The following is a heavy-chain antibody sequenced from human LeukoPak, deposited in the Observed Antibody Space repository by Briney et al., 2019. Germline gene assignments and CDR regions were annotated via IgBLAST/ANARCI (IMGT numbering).Heavy chain of an antibody. Sequence: GGSLRLSCAASGFTFNMYDMHWVRQAPGKRLVWVSRINSDGSSTSYADSVKGRFTISRDNAKNTLYLQMNSLRAEDTAVYYCARVKSGLGLIDYWGQGTLVTVSS. V-gene: IGHV3-74*01. D-gene: IGHD3-3*01. CDR2: INSDGSST. CDR1: GFTFNMYD. CDR3: ARVKSGLGLIDY. J-gene: IGHJ4*02.